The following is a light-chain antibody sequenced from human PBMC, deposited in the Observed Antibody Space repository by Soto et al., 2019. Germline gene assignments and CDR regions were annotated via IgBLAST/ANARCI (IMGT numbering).Light chain of an antibody. CDR1: QSVSTS. Sequence: DILMTQSPSSLSASVGDRITITCRASQSVSTSVTWYQHKPGRAPKALISSASSLQSGVPSSFSGSGSGTDFTLTISSLQPEDIATYYCQQSFSPLLSFGGGTHVEIQ. V-gene: IGKV1-39*01. J-gene: IGKJ4*01. CDR3: QQSFSPLLS. CDR2: SAS.